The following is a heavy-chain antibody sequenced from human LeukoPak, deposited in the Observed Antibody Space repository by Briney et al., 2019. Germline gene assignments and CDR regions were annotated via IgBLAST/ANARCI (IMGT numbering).Heavy chain of an antibody. CDR3: ARARAPVTRISSFDI. J-gene: IGHJ3*02. V-gene: IGHV3-21*01. Sequence: GGSLRLSCAASGFTFSSYSMNWVRQAPGKGLEWVSSISSSSSYIYYADSVKGRFTISRDNAKNSLYLQMNSLRAEDTAVYYCARARAPVTRISSFDIWGQGTMVTVSS. D-gene: IGHD4-17*01. CDR1: GFTFSSYS. CDR2: ISSSSSYI.